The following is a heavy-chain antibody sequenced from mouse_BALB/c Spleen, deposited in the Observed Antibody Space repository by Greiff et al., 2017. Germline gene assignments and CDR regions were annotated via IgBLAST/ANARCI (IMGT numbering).Heavy chain of an antibody. CDR2: INPYNGAT. J-gene: IGHJ4*01. Sequence: EVQLQQSGPELVKPGASVKISCKASGYSFTGYYMHWVKQSHVKSLEWIGRINPYNGATSYNQNFKDKASLTVDKSSSTAYMELHSLTSEDSAVYYCARKDYAMDYWGQGTSVTVSS. CDR3: ARKDYAMDY. V-gene: IGHV1-31*01. CDR1: GYSFTGYY.